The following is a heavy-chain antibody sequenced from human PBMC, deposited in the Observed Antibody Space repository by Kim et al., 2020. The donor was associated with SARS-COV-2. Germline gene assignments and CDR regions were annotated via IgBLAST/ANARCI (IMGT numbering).Heavy chain of an antibody. D-gene: IGHD3-16*01. J-gene: IGHJ4*02. V-gene: IGHV3-23*01. Sequence: GGSLRLSCAASGFMFWDYAMSWVRQAPGKGLEWLCSVNGGGGTTNYADSVKGRFIISRDNSKNTLFLELRNLRAEDMAIYYCAKERGSLWGDLVDWGQGALVTVSS. CDR1: GFMFWDYA. CDR3: AKERGSLWGDLVD. CDR2: VNGGGGTT.